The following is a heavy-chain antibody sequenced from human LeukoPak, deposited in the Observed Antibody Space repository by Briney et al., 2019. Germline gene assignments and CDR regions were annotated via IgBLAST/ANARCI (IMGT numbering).Heavy chain of an antibody. CDR2: ISGSGGTT. CDR3: ARYCTSTSCAFEY. Sequence: PGGSLRLSCAASGFTFNNYAMNWVRQAPWKGQEWVSVISGSGGTTYYAYSVKGRFTISRDSSKSTLYLQMNSLRAEDTAIYYCARYCTSTSCAFEYWGQGTLVTVSS. D-gene: IGHD2-2*01. V-gene: IGHV3-23*01. J-gene: IGHJ4*02. CDR1: GFTFNNYA.